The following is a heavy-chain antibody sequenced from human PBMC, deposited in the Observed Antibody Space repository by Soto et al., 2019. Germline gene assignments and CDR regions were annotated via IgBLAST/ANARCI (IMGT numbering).Heavy chain of an antibody. CDR1: GFTLSSYW. D-gene: IGHD5-12*01. CDR3: ARSRDGYNFVGDC. Sequence: EVQLVESGGGLVQPGGSLRLSCAASGFTLSSYWLHWVRQAPGKGLVWVSRINIDGSSTRYADSVKGRFTISRDNAKNTLYLQVNSLRAEDTAVYYCARSRDGYNFVGDCWGQGTLVTVSS. CDR2: INIDGSST. J-gene: IGHJ4*02. V-gene: IGHV3-74*01.